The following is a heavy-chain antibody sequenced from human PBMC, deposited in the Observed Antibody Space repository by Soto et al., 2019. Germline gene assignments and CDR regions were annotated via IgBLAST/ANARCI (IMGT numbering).Heavy chain of an antibody. J-gene: IGHJ4*02. CDR2: IYASGAT. Sequence: PSETLSLTYTVSGGSISTYYWSWIRQPPGGTLEWIGYIYASGATTYNPSLESRVTMSVDMPNNEFSLELTSLTAADTAVYYCARSHSFDGSIYHYYFDFWGQGTLVTVS. D-gene: IGHD3-10*01. CDR1: GGSISTYY. CDR3: ARSHSFDGSIYHYYFDF. V-gene: IGHV4-59*01.